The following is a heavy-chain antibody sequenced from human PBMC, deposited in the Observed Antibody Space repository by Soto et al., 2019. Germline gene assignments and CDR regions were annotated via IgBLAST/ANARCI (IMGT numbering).Heavy chain of an antibody. V-gene: IGHV3-23*01. J-gene: IGHJ6*03. Sequence: GGSLRLSCAASGFTFSSYAMSWVRQAPGKGLEWVSAISGSGGSTYYADSVKGRFTISRDNSKSTLFLQMTSLRAEDTAVYYCAKESGNYYYHYYMDVWGKGTTVTVSS. CDR2: ISGSGGST. CDR3: AKESGNYYYHYYMDV. CDR1: GFTFSSYA.